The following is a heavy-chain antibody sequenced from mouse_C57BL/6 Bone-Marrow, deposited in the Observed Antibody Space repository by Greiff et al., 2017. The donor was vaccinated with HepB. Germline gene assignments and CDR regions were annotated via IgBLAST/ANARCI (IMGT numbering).Heavy chain of an antibody. CDR1: GFTFSSYA. J-gene: IGHJ4*01. V-gene: IGHV5-9-1*02. CDR3: TRDLTNWDDAMDY. D-gene: IGHD4-1*01. Sequence: EVKLVESGEGLVKPGGSLKLSCAASGFTFSSYAMSWVRQTPEKRLEWVAYISSGGDYIYYADTVKGRFTISRDNARNTLYLQMSSLKSEDTAMYYCTRDLTNWDDAMDYWGQGTSVTVSS. CDR2: ISSGGDYI.